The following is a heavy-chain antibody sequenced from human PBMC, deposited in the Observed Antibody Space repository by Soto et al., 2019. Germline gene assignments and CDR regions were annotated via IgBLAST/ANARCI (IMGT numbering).Heavy chain of an antibody. Sequence: QVQLQQWGAGLLKPSETLSLTCAVYGGSFSGYYWSWIRQPPGKGLEWIGEINHSGSTNYNPSLKSRVTISVDTSKNQFSLKLSSVTAADTAVYYWASGSPPGGGYAYYYGMDVWGQGTTVTVSS. CDR1: GGSFSGYY. J-gene: IGHJ6*02. D-gene: IGHD3-22*01. CDR3: ASGSPPGGGYAYYYGMDV. CDR2: INHSGST. V-gene: IGHV4-34*01.